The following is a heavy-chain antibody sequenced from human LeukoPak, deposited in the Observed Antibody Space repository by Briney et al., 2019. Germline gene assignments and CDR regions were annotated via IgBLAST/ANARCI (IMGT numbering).Heavy chain of an antibody. CDR2: IIPIFGTA. CDR1: GGTFSSYA. V-gene: IGHV1-69*05. D-gene: IGHD6-13*01. J-gene: IGHJ5*02. Sequence: SVKLSCTASGGTFSSYAISWVRQAPGQGLEWVGGIIPIFGTANYAQTFQGRVTITTDESTSTAYMELSSLRSEDTAVYYCARDKAAAGTNRFDPWGQKTLVTVSS. CDR3: ARDKAAAGTNRFDP.